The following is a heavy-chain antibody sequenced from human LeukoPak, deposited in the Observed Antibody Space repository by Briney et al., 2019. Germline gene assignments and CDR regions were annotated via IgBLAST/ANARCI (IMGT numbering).Heavy chain of an antibody. CDR1: GFTFSSYG. J-gene: IGHJ4*02. CDR3: AKEKIRPRYFDY. CDR2: ISYDGSNK. V-gene: IGHV3-30*18. Sequence: GRPLRLSCAASGFTFSSYGMHWVRQAPGKGLEWVAVISYDGSNKYYADSVKGRFTISRDNSKNTLYLQMNSLRAEDTAVYYCAKEKIRPRYFDYWGQGTLVTVSS.